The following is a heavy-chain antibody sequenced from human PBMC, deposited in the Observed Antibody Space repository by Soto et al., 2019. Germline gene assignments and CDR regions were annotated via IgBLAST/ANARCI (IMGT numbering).Heavy chain of an antibody. CDR3: AREGYYYGSGSYYYYYYYGMDV. Sequence: QVQLVQSGAEVKKPGASVKVSCKASGYTFTSYGISWVRQAPGQGLEWMGWISAYNGNTNYAQKLQGRVTMTTDTSTSTAYMELRSLRSDDTAVYYCAREGYYYGSGSYYYYYYYGMDVRGQGTTVTVSS. V-gene: IGHV1-18*04. CDR2: ISAYNGNT. D-gene: IGHD3-10*01. CDR1: GYTFTSYG. J-gene: IGHJ6*02.